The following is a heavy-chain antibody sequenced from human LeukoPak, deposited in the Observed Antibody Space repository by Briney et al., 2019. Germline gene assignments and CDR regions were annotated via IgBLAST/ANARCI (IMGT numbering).Heavy chain of an antibody. D-gene: IGHD4-17*01. CDR3: ARHGTASVYGDSIDY. V-gene: IGHV3-53*01. J-gene: IGHJ4*02. CDR2: IYSGGST. CDR1: GFTVSSNY. Sequence: GGSLRLSCAASGFTVSSNYMSWVRQAPGKGLEWVSVIYSGGSTYYADSVKGRFTISRDNSKNTLYLQMNSLRAEDTAVYYCARHGTASVYGDSIDYWGQGTLITVSS.